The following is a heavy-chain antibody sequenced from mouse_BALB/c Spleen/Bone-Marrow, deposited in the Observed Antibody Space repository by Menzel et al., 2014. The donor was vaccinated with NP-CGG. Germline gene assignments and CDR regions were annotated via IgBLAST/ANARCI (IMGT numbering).Heavy chain of an antibody. CDR2: LNSNGGST. D-gene: IGHD2-1*01. CDR3: ARGNYGNYVDYLDY. V-gene: IGHV5-6-3*01. Sequence: DVKLVESGGGLVQPGGSLKLSCAASGFTFSSYGMSWVRQTPDKRLELVASLNSNGGSTYYPDSVKGRFTISRDNAKNTLSLQMSSLKSEDTAMYYCARGNYGNYVDYLDYWGQGTTLTVSS. CDR1: GFTFSSYG. J-gene: IGHJ2*01.